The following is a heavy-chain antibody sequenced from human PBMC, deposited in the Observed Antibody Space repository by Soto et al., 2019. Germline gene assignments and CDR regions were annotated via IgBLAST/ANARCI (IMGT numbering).Heavy chain of an antibody. CDR2: IYYSGST. CDR3: ARDSARGRGCGMDV. CDR1: GGSISSGGYY. D-gene: IGHD3-16*01. Sequence: SETLSLTCTVSGGSISSGGYYWSWIRQHPGKGLEWIGYIYYSGSTYYNPSLKSRVTISVDTSKNQFSLKLSSATAADTAVYYCARDSARGRGCGMDVWGQGATVTVSS. V-gene: IGHV4-31*03. J-gene: IGHJ6*02.